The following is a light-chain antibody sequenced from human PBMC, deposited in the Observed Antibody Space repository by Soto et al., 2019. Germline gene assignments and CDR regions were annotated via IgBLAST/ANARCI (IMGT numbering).Light chain of an antibody. Sequence: EIVLTQSPGTPSLSPGERATLSCRASQSVTSPFLAWYQQKPGQPPRLLIYSTSGRATGIPDRFSGSGSGTDFTLTISSLEPEDSAVYYCQQYGSSPRTFGQGTKVDIK. J-gene: IGKJ1*01. CDR1: QSVTSPF. CDR3: QQYGSSPRT. V-gene: IGKV3-20*01. CDR2: STS.